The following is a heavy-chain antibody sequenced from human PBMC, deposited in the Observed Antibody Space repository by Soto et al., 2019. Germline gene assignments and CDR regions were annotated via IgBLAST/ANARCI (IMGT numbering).Heavy chain of an antibody. CDR1: GFSLSRSGVG. J-gene: IGHJ3*02. Sequence: QITLKESGPPLVKPTQTLTLTCTFSGFSLSRSGVGVGWIRQPPGEALEWLALIYWDDDKWYSPSLKSRLTVSKDTSKNQVVLTMTNMDHVDTATYYCAHTLLGYTTGAFDIWGQGTMVTVSS. V-gene: IGHV2-5*02. D-gene: IGHD5-12*01. CDR2: IYWDDDK. CDR3: AHTLLGYTTGAFDI.